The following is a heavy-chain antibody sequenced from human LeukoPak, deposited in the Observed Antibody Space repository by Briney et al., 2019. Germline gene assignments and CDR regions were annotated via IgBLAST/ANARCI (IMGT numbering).Heavy chain of an antibody. CDR2: IQNDGKRK. Sequence: GGSLRLSCAASGSIFSSHGMHWVRQAPGKGLEWVAFIQNDGKRKDYADSVKGRFSISRDNSKNTMYLEMSSLRAEDTAVYYCAKDFNRNYSLDYWGQGTLVTVSS. D-gene: IGHD1-14*01. J-gene: IGHJ4*02. CDR1: GSIFSSHG. V-gene: IGHV3-30*02. CDR3: AKDFNRNYSLDY.